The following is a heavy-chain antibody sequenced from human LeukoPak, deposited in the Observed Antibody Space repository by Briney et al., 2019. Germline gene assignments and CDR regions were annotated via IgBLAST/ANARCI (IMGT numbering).Heavy chain of an antibody. D-gene: IGHD6-13*01. Sequence: GGSLRLSCTVSGFILGDYAMSWVRQAPGKGLEWVGFIRSKTHGGTTEYAASVKGRFSISRDDSKNIAYLQMNSLKTEDTAVYYCTVPFSSSWWGGFDYWGQGTLVTVSS. CDR1: GFILGDYA. CDR2: IRSKTHGGTT. V-gene: IGHV3-49*04. CDR3: TVPFSSSWWGGFDY. J-gene: IGHJ4*02.